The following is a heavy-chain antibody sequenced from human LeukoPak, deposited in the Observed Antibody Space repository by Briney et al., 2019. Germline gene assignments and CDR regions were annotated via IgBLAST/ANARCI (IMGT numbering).Heavy chain of an antibody. V-gene: IGHV4-61*02. Sequence: SETLSLTCTVSGGSISSGGYYWSWIRQPAGKGLEWIGRIYTSGYTNYNPSLKSRVTISVDTSKNQFSLKLSSVTAADTAVYYCARALWFGESCFDYWGQGTLVTVSS. D-gene: IGHD3-10*01. CDR3: ARALWFGESCFDY. J-gene: IGHJ4*02. CDR1: GGSISSGGYY. CDR2: IYTSGYT.